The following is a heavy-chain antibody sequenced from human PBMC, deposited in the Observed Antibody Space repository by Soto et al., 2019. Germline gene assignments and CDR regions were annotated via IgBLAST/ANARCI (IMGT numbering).Heavy chain of an antibody. CDR2: ISGSGGST. CDR3: AKDRDSSGYYYVLSFDP. V-gene: IGHV3-23*01. CDR1: GFTFRSYA. J-gene: IGHJ5*02. Sequence: EVQLLESGGGLVQPGGSLRLSCAASGFTFRSYAMSWVRQAPGKGLEWVSAISGSGGSTYYADSVKGRFTISRDNSKNTLYLQMNSLRAEDTAVYYCAKDRDSSGYYYVLSFDPWGQGTLVTVSS. D-gene: IGHD3-22*01.